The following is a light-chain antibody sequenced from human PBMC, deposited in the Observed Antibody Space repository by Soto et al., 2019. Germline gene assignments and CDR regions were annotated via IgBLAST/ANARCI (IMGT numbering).Light chain of an antibody. CDR2: GAS. CDR1: QIVSIN. J-gene: IGKJ1*01. CDR3: QEYYNWPPEGT. V-gene: IGKV3-15*01. Sequence: TVLTQSPATLSVSPGERASLSCRASQIVSINLAWYPQKPGQAPRRLIYGASTRSTCIPARFSGSGSGTEFTLTSNRLQHEDFAVYYCQEYYNWPPEGTFGPGTKV.